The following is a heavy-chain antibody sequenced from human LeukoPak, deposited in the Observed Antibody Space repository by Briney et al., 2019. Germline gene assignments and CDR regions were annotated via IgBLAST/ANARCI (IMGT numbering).Heavy chain of an antibody. CDR2: IYYTGST. V-gene: IGHV4-59*01. CDR3: AREGVAGTEIDY. Sequence: SETLSLNCTVSGGSISSYYWSWIRQPPGKGLEWIGYIYYTGSTNHNPSLKSRVTISVDTSKNQFSLKLSSVTAADTAVYYCAREGVAGTEIDYWGQGTLVTVSS. CDR1: GGSISSYY. J-gene: IGHJ4*02. D-gene: IGHD6-19*01.